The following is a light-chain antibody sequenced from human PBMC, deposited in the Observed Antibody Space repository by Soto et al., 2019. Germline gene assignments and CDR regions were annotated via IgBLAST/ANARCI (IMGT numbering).Light chain of an antibody. CDR2: YDD. CDR1: SSNIGNNA. CDR3: AAWDDSLNGRYV. J-gene: IGLJ1*01. Sequence: QSVLTQPPSVSEAPRQRVTISCSGSSSNIGNNAVNWYQQLPGKAPKLLIYYDDLLPSGVSDRFSGSKSGTSASLAISGLQSEDEADYYCAAWDDSLNGRYVFGTGTKVTV. V-gene: IGLV1-36*01.